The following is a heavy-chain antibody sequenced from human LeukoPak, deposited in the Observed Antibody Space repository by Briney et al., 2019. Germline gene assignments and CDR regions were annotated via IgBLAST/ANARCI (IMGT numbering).Heavy chain of an antibody. D-gene: IGHD3-3*01. J-gene: IGHJ4*02. CDR2: IYYSGST. CDR1: GGSISSYY. CDR3: ARGTPYDFWSGYYLGFDY. Sequence: SETLSLTCTVSGGSISSYYWSWIRQPPGKGLEWIGYIYYSGSTNYNPSLKSRVTISVDTSKNQFSLKLSSVTAADTAVYYCARGTPYDFWSGYYLGFDYWGQGTLVTVSS. V-gene: IGHV4-59*01.